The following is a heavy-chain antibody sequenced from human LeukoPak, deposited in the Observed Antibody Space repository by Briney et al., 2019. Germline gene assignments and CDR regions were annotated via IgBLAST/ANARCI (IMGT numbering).Heavy chain of an antibody. J-gene: IGHJ4*02. CDR2: IIPIFGTA. CDR3: ARGEWELNFDY. V-gene: IGHV1-69*13. Sequence: GASVKVSCKASGGTFSSYAISWVRQAPGQGLEWMGGIIPIFGTANYAQKFQGRVTITADESTSTAYMELSSLRSEDTAVYYCARGEWELNFDYWGQGTLVTVSS. D-gene: IGHD1-26*01. CDR1: GGTFSSYA.